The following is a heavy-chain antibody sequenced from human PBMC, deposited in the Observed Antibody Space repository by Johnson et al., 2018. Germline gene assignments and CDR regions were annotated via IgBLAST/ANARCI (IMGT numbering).Heavy chain of an antibody. CDR2: ISYDGSNK. V-gene: IGHV3-30*03. CDR3: ARENGDGAFDG. J-gene: IGHJ3*01. Sequence: VQLLESGGGVVQPGRSLRLSCAASGFSFSTYGMHWVRQAPGKGLEWVSIISYDGSNKYYADSVKGRFTISRDNSKNTLYLQMSSLRPEDTALCYCARENGDGAFDGWGQGTMVTVSS. CDR1: GFSFSTYG. D-gene: IGHD2-21*02.